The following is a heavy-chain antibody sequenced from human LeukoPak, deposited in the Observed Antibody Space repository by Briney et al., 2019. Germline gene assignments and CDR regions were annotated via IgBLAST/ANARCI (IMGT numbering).Heavy chain of an antibody. D-gene: IGHD6-13*01. Sequence: SETLSLTCTVSGGSINGYYWSWIRQPPGKGLEWIDYISYSGSTNCNPSLKSRVTMSVDTSKNQFSLRLSSVTAADTAVYYCASHGSSYSLDCWGQGTLVTVSS. CDR3: ASHGSSYSLDC. CDR2: ISYSGST. V-gene: IGHV4-59*08. CDR1: GGSINGYY. J-gene: IGHJ4*02.